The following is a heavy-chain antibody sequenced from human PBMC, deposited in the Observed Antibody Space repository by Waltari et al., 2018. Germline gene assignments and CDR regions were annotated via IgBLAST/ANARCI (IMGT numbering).Heavy chain of an antibody. V-gene: IGHV3-48*04. J-gene: IGHJ3*02. CDR3: ARCSSSWTEENAFDI. D-gene: IGHD6-13*01. CDR1: GFTFSSYS. Sequence: EVQLVESGGGLVQPGGSLRLSCAASGFTFSSYSMNWVRQAPGKGLEGVSYISSSSSTIYYADSVKGRFTISRDNAKNSLYLQMNSLRAEDTAVYYCARCSSSWTEENAFDIWGQGTMVIVSS. CDR2: ISSSSSTI.